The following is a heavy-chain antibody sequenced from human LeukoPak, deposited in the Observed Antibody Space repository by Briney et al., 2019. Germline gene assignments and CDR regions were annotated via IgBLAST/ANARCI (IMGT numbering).Heavy chain of an antibody. CDR1: GFTFSDYY. CDR3: ASTCDFWSGDHAFDI. J-gene: IGHJ3*02. V-gene: IGHV3-11*01. CDR2: ISSSGSTI. Sequence: PGGSLRLSCAAPGFTFSDYYMSWIRQAPGKGLEWVSYISSSGSTIYYADSVKGRFTISRDNAKNSLYLQMNSLRAEDTAVYYCASTCDFWSGDHAFDIWGQGTMVTVSS. D-gene: IGHD3-3*01.